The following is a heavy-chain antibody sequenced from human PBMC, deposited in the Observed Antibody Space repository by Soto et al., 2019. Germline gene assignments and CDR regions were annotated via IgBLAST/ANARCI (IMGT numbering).Heavy chain of an antibody. V-gene: IGHV3-73*01. D-gene: IGHD2-2*01. Sequence: AGGSLRLSCAASGLTFSGSTMHWVRQASGKGLEWVGRIRSKGNNYATEYAASVKGRFIISRDDSKNTAYLQMNSLKTEDTAVYYCTRHADLGYCSSSSCYDFDYWGQGTLVTVPQ. CDR1: GLTFSGST. CDR2: IRSKGNNYAT. CDR3: TRHADLGYCSSSSCYDFDY. J-gene: IGHJ4*02.